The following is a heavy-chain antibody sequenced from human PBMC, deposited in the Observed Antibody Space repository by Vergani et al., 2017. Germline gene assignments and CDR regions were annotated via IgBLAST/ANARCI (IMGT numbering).Heavy chain of an antibody. CDR3: ARHSSAYYYGSGDIYYFDY. V-gene: IGHV4-39*01. CDR1: GGSISSGGYY. D-gene: IGHD3-10*01. CDR2: IYYSGST. Sequence: QVQLQESGPGLVKPSQTLSLTCTVSGGSISSGGYYWGWIRQPPGKGLEWIGSIYYSGSTYYNPSLKSRVTISVDTSKNQFSLKLISVTAADTAVYYCARHSSAYYYGSGDIYYFDYWGQGTLVTVSS. J-gene: IGHJ4*02.